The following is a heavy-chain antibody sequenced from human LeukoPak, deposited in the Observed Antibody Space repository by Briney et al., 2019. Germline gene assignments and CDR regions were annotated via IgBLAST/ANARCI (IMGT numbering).Heavy chain of an antibody. CDR3: AREDPGRIAADC. CDR1: GFTFSGYS. CDR2: ISSRSDAI. J-gene: IGHJ4*02. V-gene: IGHV3-48*01. Sequence: PGGSLRLSCAASGFTFSGYSMNWVRQAPGKGLEWVSYISSRSDAIYYADSVKGRFTISRDNAKNSLFLQVNSLRAEDTAIYYCAREDPGRIAADCWGQGTLVTVSS. D-gene: IGHD2-15*01.